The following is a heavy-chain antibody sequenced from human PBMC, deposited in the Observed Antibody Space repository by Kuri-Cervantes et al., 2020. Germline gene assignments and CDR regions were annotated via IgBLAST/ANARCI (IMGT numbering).Heavy chain of an antibody. CDR2: VNAGNGNT. J-gene: IGHJ4*02. V-gene: IGHV1-3*01. CDR1: GYTFTSYA. Sequence: ASVKVSCKASGYTFTSYAMHWVRQAPGQRLEWMGWVNAGNGNTNYAQKLQGRVTMTTDTSTSTAYMELRSLRSDDTAVYYCARDPSDSGSPHRYFDYWGQGTLVTVSS. CDR3: ARDPSDSGSPHRYFDY. D-gene: IGHD3-22*01.